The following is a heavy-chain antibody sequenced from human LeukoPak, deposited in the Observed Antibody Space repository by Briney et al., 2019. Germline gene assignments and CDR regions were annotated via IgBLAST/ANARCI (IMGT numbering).Heavy chain of an antibody. J-gene: IGHJ4*02. CDR1: GYTFTSYG. CDR2: ISAYNGNT. Sequence: ASVKVSCKASGYTFTSYGISWVRQAPGQGLEWMRWISAYNGNTNYAQKLQGRVTMTTDTSTSTAYMELRSLRSDDTAVYYCARGRMQQLVPEYYFDYWGQGTPVTVSS. CDR3: ARGRMQQLVPEYYFDY. D-gene: IGHD6-13*01. V-gene: IGHV1-18*01.